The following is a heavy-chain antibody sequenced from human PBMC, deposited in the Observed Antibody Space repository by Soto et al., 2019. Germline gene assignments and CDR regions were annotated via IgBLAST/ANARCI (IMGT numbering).Heavy chain of an antibody. D-gene: IGHD3-3*01. J-gene: IGHJ4*02. CDR1: GYTLTEFS. Sequence: ASVKVSCKISGYTLTEFSMHWVRQAPGKGLEWMGGFDPEDGETIYAQKFQGRVTMTEDTSTDTAYMELSSLRSEDTAVHYCATENYDSVDYWGQGTLVTVSS. CDR3: ATENYDSVDY. V-gene: IGHV1-24*01. CDR2: FDPEDGET.